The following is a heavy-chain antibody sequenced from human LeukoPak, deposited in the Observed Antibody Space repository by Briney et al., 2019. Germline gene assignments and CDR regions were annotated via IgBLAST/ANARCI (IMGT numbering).Heavy chain of an antibody. CDR2: INHSGST. D-gene: IGHD3-10*01. V-gene: IGHV4-34*01. Sequence: PSETLSLTCTVSGGSISSYYWSWIRQPPGKGLEWIGEINHSGSTNYNPSLKSRVTISVDTSKNQFSLKLSSVTAADTAVYYCARLFNSSGSYPFDYWGQGTLVTVSS. CDR1: GGSISSYY. CDR3: ARLFNSSGSYPFDY. J-gene: IGHJ4*02.